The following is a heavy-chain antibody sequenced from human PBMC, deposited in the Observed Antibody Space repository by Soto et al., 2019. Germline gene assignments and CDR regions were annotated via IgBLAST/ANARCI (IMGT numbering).Heavy chain of an antibody. CDR2: ISSSSSTI. J-gene: IGHJ3*02. V-gene: IGHV3-48*01. CDR1: GFTFSSYS. Sequence: GGSLRLSCAASGFTFSSYSMNWVRQAPGKGLEWVSYISSSSSTIYCADSVKGRFTISRDNAKNSLYLQMNSLRAEDTAVYYCAREGRMVRGADAFDIWGQGTMVTVSS. CDR3: AREGRMVRGADAFDI. D-gene: IGHD3-10*01.